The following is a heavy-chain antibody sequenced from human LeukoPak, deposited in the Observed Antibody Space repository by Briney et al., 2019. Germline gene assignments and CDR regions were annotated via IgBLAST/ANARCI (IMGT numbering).Heavy chain of an antibody. CDR1: GGTFISYA. CDR2: IIPIFGTA. J-gene: IGHJ5*02. D-gene: IGHD3-16*01. CDR3: ASGTWGRTETFDP. V-gene: IGHV1-69*13. Sequence: SVKVSCKASGGTFISYAISWVRQAPGQGLEWMGGIIPIFGTANYAQKLQGRVTITADESTSTAYMELSSLRSEDTAVYYCASGTWGRTETFDPWGQGTLVTVSS.